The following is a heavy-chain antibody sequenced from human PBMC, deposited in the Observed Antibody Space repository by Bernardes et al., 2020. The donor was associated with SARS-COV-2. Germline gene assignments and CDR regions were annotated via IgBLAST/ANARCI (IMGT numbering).Heavy chain of an antibody. CDR3: AKVYCTTMNCTKITRFDP. J-gene: IGHJ5*02. V-gene: IGHV3-23*01. D-gene: IGHD2-8*01. Sequence: GGSLRLSCAASGFTFSSFAMSWVRQAPGKGLEWVSTISGSGDSTHYADSVKGRFTISRDNPKNTLYLQVSSLRAEDTAVYYCAKVYCTTMNCTKITRFDPWGQGTLVTVSS. CDR1: GFTFSSFA. CDR2: ISGSGDST.